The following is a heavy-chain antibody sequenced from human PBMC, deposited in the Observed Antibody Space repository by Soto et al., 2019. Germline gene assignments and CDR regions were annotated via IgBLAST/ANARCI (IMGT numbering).Heavy chain of an antibody. Sequence: SETLSLTCTVSGGSISSSSYYWGWIRQPPGKGLEWIGSIYYSGSTYYNPSLKSRVTISVDTSKNQFSLKLSSVTAADTAVYYCARSPVVGTTYYFDYWGQGTLVTVSS. D-gene: IGHD1-26*01. J-gene: IGHJ4*02. CDR1: GGSISSSSYY. CDR3: ARSPVVGTTYYFDY. CDR2: IYYSGST. V-gene: IGHV4-39*01.